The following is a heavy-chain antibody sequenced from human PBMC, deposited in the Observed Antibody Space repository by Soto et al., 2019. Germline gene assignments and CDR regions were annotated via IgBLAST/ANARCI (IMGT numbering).Heavy chain of an antibody. CDR1: GFTFSSYA. J-gene: IGHJ5*02. CDR2: ISGSGGST. D-gene: IGHD2-2*01. CDR3: AKAQKLRYCSSTSCWFDP. V-gene: IGHV3-23*01. Sequence: GSLRLSCAASGFTFSSYAMSWVRQAPGKGLEWVSAISGSGGSTYYADSVKGRFTISRDNSKNTLYLQMNSLRAEDTAVYYCAKAQKLRYCSSTSCWFDPWGQGTLVTVSS.